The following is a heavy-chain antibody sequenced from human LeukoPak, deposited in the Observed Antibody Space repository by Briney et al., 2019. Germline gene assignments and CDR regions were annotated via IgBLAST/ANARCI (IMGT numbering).Heavy chain of an antibody. V-gene: IGHV3-74*01. CDR2: INSDGSST. CDR1: GFTFSSNW. CDR3: ARDGTYYYDPNGYPNIDY. D-gene: IGHD3-22*01. J-gene: IGHJ4*02. Sequence: GGSLRLSCAASGFTFSSNWMHWVRQAPGKGLVWVSRINSDGSSTSYADSVKGRFTISRDNAKNTLYLQMNSLRAEDTAVYYCARDGTYYYDPNGYPNIDYWSQGTLVTVSS.